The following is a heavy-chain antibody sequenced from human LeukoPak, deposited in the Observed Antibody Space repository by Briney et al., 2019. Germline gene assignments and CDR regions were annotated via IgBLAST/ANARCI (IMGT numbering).Heavy chain of an antibody. V-gene: IGHV1-18*01. Sequence: ASVKVSCKASGYTFTSYGISWVRQAPGQGLEWMGWISAYNGNTNYAQKLQGRVTMPTDTSTSTAYLELRSLRSDDTAVYYCARVRSGCSGGSCYAKGVYYYMDVWGKGTTVTVSS. CDR3: ARVRSGCSGGSCYAKGVYYYMDV. J-gene: IGHJ6*03. D-gene: IGHD2-15*01. CDR2: ISAYNGNT. CDR1: GYTFTSYG.